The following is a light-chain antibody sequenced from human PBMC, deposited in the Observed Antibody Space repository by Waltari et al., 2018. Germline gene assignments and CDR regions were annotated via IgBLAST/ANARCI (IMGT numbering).Light chain of an antibody. V-gene: IGLV2-14*03. CDR3: SSFTTRSTLI. CDR2: DVT. Sequence: QSALTQPASVSGSPGQSLTLSCTGTTSDIGSFNYVAWYQQHPGKPPKLIIYDVTNRSSGLSDRFSASKSGNTASLTISGLQPEDEADYYCSSFTTRSTLIFGGGTTLTV. J-gene: IGLJ2*01. CDR1: TSDIGSFNY.